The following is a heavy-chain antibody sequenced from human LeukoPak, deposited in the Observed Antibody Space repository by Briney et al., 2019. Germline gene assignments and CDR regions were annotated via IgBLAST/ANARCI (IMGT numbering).Heavy chain of an antibody. J-gene: IGHJ6*02. CDR3: AKDQATFGIYDYGMDV. V-gene: IGHV3-9*01. CDR2: VSWNSGNT. CDR1: GFTFDDYA. Sequence: SLRLSCAASGFTFDDYAMYWVRQSPGKGLEWVSGVSWNSGNTGYADSVRGRFTISRDNAKKSLYLQMNSLRDEDTAFYYCAKDQATFGIYDYGMDVWGQGTRVTVSS. D-gene: IGHD3-3*01.